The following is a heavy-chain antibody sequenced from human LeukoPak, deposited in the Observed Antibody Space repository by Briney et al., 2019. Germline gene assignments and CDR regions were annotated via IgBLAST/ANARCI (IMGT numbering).Heavy chain of an antibody. V-gene: IGHV3-7*01. Sequence: GGALRLSCADSGVTLSSYWMRWGCEGPGKGGERGAHIKQEGGEKYYVDSVRGGFIISRDNAKKSLYLQMNSLRDEDTAVYYGAREGYSSSWCSVGTYYYYGMDVWGQGATVTVSS. CDR1: GVTLSSYW. CDR2: IKQEGGEK. CDR3: AREGYSSSWCSVGTYYYYGMDV. J-gene: IGHJ6*02. D-gene: IGHD6-13*01.